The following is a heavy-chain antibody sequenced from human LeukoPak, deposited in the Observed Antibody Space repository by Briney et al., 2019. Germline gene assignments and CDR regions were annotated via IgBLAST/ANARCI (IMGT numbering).Heavy chain of an antibody. J-gene: IGHJ4*02. V-gene: IGHV4-39*07. CDR3: ARTGRLPDDFWSGYCFDY. D-gene: IGHD3-3*01. CDR2: IYYSGST. Sequence: SETLSLTCTVSGGSISSSSYYWGWIRQPPGKGLEWIGSIYYSGSTYYNPSLKSRVTISVDTSKNQFSLKLSSVTAADTAVYYCARTGRLPDDFWSGYCFDYWGQGTLVTVSS. CDR1: GGSISSSSYY.